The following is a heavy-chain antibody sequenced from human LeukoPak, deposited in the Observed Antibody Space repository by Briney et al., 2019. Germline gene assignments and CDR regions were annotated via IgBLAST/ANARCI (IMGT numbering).Heavy chain of an antibody. Sequence: GGSLRLSCAASGFTFSDYYMSWIRQAPGKGLEWVSYTSSSGSSIYYADSVKGRFTVSRDNAKNSLYLQMNSLRAEDTAVYYCARGPLRSSSWYLYWGQGTLVTVSS. CDR1: GFTFSDYY. CDR3: ARGPLRSSSWYLY. V-gene: IGHV3-11*01. D-gene: IGHD6-13*01. CDR2: TSSSGSSI. J-gene: IGHJ4*02.